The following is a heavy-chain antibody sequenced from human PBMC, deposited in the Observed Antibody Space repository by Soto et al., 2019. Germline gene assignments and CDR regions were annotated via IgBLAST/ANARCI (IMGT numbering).Heavy chain of an antibody. CDR2: IKSKTDGGTT. V-gene: IGHV3-15*01. D-gene: IGHD3-10*01. CDR1: GLTLDNYT. J-gene: IGHJ4*02. Sequence: GGSLGISCAAFGLTLDNYTMGWARQAPGKGLEWVGGIKSKTDGGTTDYAAPVKGRFTISRDDSKNTLYLQMNSLKTEDTAVYYCTTDPRGFGEFTLGFLSLPLDYWGQGTLVTVSS. CDR3: TTDPRGFGEFTLGFLSLPLDY.